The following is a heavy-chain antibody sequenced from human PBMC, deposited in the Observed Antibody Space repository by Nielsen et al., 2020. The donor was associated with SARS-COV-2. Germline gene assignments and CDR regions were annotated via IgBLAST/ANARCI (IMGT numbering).Heavy chain of an antibody. CDR3: ARGQGRYSSSWYVGYDY. J-gene: IGHJ4*02. D-gene: IGHD6-13*01. CDR1: GYTLSGYG. CDR2: IGAYNGNT. V-gene: IGHV1-18*04. Sequence: ASVKVSCKASGYTLSGYGISWVRQAPGQGLEWMGWIGAYNGNTNYAQKLQGRVTMTTDTSTSTAYMELRSLRSDDTAVYYCARGQGRYSSSWYVGYDYWGQGTLGTVSS.